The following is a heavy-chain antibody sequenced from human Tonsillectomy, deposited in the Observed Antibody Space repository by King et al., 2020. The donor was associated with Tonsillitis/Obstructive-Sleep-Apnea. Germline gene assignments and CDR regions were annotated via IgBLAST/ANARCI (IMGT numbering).Heavy chain of an antibody. CDR1: GGTFSSYA. J-gene: IGHJ5*02. Sequence: QLVQSGAEVKKPGSSVKVSCKASGGTFSSYAISWVRQAPGQGLEWMGGIIPILGIANYAQKFQGRVTITADKSTSTAYMELSSLRSEDTAVYYCASRDCTNGVCYRLTHWFDPWGQGPLVTVSS. D-gene: IGHD2-8*01. V-gene: IGHV1-69*10. CDR2: IIPILGIA. CDR3: ASRDCTNGVCYRLTHWFDP.